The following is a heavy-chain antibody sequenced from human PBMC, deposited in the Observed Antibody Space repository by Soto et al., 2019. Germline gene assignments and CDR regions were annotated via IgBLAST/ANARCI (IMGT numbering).Heavy chain of an antibody. CDR2: IYYSGST. D-gene: IGHD3-22*01. Sequence: TSETLSLTCTVSGGSISSGGYYWSWIRQHPGKGLEWIGYIYYSGSTYYNPSLKSRVTISVDTSKNQFSLKLSSVTAADTAVYYCARVWDSSGPNFDYWGQGTLVTVSS. J-gene: IGHJ4*02. V-gene: IGHV4-31*03. CDR1: GGSISSGGYY. CDR3: ARVWDSSGPNFDY.